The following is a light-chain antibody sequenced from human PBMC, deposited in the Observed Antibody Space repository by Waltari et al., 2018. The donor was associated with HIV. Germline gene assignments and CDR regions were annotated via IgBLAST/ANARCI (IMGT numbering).Light chain of an antibody. V-gene: IGKV1-NL1*01. CDR3: QQYCSPPPLT. CDR1: QTISNS. CDR2: AAS. Sequence: DIQMTQSPSSLSASVGDRVTITCRASQTISNSLASYQQKPGTAPKLLLYAASRLESGVPSRFSGSRSGTDYALTISSLQPEDFAVYYCQQYCSPPPLTFGGGTKVEIK. J-gene: IGKJ4*01.